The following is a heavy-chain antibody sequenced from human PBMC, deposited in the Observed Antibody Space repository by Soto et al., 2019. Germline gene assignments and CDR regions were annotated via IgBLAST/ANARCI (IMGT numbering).Heavy chain of an antibody. J-gene: IGHJ4*02. Sequence: GGSLRLSCEASGFTFSRDSMNWVRQVPGKGLEWVASISSASSETWYADSVKGRFIISRDNAQNSLFLQMNTLRPEDSAIYYGARVAYWGPGTQVTVSS. CDR2: ISSASSET. CDR3: ARVAY. V-gene: IGHV3-21*01. CDR1: GFTFSRDS.